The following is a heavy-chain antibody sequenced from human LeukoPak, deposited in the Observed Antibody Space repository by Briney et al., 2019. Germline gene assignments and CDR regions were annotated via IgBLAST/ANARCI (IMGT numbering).Heavy chain of an antibody. J-gene: IGHJ4*03. CDR3: ARDFGYGDYFFDY. Sequence: SETLSLTCTVSGGSISSYYWSWIRQPPGKGLEWIGYIYYSGSTNYNPSLKSRVTISVDTSKNQFSLKLSSVTAADTAVYYCARDFGYGDYFFDYWGQGTMVTVSS. CDR2: IYYSGST. CDR1: GGSISSYY. D-gene: IGHD4-17*01. V-gene: IGHV4-59*12.